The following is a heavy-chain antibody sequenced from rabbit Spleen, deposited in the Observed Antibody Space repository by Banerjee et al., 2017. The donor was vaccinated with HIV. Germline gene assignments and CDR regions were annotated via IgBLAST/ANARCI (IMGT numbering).Heavy chain of an antibody. Sequence: QSLEESGGDLVKPGASLTLTCTASGFSFSSRFYMCWVRQAPGKGLEWIACIHSGSSGDTYYASWAKGRFTISKTSSTTVTLQMTSLTGADAASYFCARETSRGWGLVSFSFSLWGQGTLVTVS. CDR2: IHSGSSGDT. D-gene: IGHD4-1*01. CDR1: GFSFSSRFY. J-gene: IGHJ4*01. CDR3: ARETSRGWGLVSFSFSL. V-gene: IGHV1S40*01.